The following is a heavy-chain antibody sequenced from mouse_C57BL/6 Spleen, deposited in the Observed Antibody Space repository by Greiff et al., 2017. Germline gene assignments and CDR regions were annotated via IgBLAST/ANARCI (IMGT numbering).Heavy chain of an antibody. V-gene: IGHV2-5*01. CDR2: IWRGGST. CDR3: AKNKDYYFAY. CDR1: GFSLTSYG. D-gene: IGHD1-1*02. J-gene: IGHJ3*01. Sequence: VQLQQSGPGLVQPSQSLSITCTVSGFSLTSYGVHWVRQSPGKGLEWLGVIWRGGSTDYNATIMSRLSITNDNSKSKIFFKKNSMQADYTSIYYCAKNKDYYFAYWGQGTLVTVSA.